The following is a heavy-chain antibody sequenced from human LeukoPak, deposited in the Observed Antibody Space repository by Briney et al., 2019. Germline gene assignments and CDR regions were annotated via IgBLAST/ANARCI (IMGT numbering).Heavy chain of an antibody. V-gene: IGHV3-23*01. CDR2: ISGSGGST. CDR1: GFTFSSYA. J-gene: IGHJ4*02. D-gene: IGHD3-3*01. CDR3: ASDDFLSGYHSRGTMIFDY. Sequence: GGSLRLSCAASGFTFSSYAMSWVRQAPGKGLEWVSAISGSGGSTYYADSVKGRSTISRDNSKNTLYLQMTSLRAEDTAVYYCASDDFLSGYHSRGTMIFDYWGQGTLVTVSS.